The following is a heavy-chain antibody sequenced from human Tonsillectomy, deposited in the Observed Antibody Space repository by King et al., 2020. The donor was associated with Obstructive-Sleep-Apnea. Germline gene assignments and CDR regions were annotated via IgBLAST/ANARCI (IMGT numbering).Heavy chain of an antibody. J-gene: IGHJ6*02. CDR2: ISSSSNYK. V-gene: IGHV3-21*06. CDR3: ATDPAHNFDIWEYSYYGMDV. Sequence: VQLVESGGGLVKPGGSLRLSCAASRFTFSSYSMIWVRQAPGKGLECVSSISSSSNYKYYSDSVKGRFTISRDNGKNPLYLQMNSLRAEDTGIYYCATDPAHNFDIWEYSYYGMDVWGQGTTVTVSS. D-gene: IGHD3-9*01. CDR1: RFTFSSYS.